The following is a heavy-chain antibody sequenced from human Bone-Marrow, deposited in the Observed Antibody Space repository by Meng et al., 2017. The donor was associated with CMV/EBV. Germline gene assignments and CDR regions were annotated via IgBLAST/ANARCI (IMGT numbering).Heavy chain of an antibody. CDR1: GFTVSSNY. V-gene: IGHV3-66*01. CDR2: IYSGGST. Sequence: GGSLRLSCAASGFTVSSNYMSWVRQAPGKGLEWVSVIYSGGSTYYADSVKGRFTISRDNAKNSLYLQMNSLRAEDTAVYYCARGVRERRFLEWGVGTNYLDYWGQGTLVTVSS. J-gene: IGHJ4*02. D-gene: IGHD3-3*01. CDR3: ARGVRERRFLEWGVGTNYLDY.